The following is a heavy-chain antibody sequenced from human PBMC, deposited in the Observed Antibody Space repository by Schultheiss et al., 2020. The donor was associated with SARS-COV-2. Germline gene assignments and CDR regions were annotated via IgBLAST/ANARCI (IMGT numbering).Heavy chain of an antibody. CDR2: IRSKANSYAT. CDR1: GFTFSSYS. CDR3: TTEDYGDYG. Sequence: GESLKISCAAPGFTFSSYSMNWVRQASGKGLEWVGRIRSKANSYATAYAASVKGRFTISRDDSKNTLYLQMNSLKTEDTAVYYCTTEDYGDYGWGQGTLVTVSS. V-gene: IGHV3-73*01. D-gene: IGHD4-17*01. J-gene: IGHJ4*02.